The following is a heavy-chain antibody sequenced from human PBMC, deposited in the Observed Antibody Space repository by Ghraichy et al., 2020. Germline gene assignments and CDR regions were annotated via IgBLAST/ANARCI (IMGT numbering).Heavy chain of an antibody. Sequence: GALRLSCAASGFIFSSYAMSWVRQAPGKGLEWVANIKPDGSAEYYVDSVKGRFTISRDNAKNSLYLQMNSLRAEDTAVYYCARDQNWSRDYWGQGTLVTVSS. CDR1: GFIFSSYA. J-gene: IGHJ4*02. V-gene: IGHV3-7*01. CDR3: ARDQNWSRDY. D-gene: IGHD1-1*01. CDR2: IKPDGSAE.